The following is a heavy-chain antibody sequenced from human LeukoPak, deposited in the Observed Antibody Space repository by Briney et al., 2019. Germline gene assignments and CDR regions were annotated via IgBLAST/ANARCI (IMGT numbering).Heavy chain of an antibody. CDR2: INHSGST. J-gene: IGHJ5*02. Sequence: PSETLSLTCAVYGGSLSGYYWSWIRQPPGKGLEWIGEINHSGSTNYNPSLKSPVTISIDTSKNQFSLRLISVTAADTAVYYCARDQLYCSSSSCRNLGWFDPWGQGTLVTVSS. CDR1: GGSLSGYY. V-gene: IGHV4-34*01. D-gene: IGHD2-2*01. CDR3: ARDQLYCSSSSCRNLGWFDP.